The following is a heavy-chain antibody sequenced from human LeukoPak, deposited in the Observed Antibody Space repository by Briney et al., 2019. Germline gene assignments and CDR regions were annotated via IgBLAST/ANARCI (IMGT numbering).Heavy chain of an antibody. D-gene: IGHD1-20*01. CDR1: GFTFRSYA. Sequence: GGSLRLSCAASGFTFRSYAMSWVRQAPGKGLEWVSTISGSGGSTYYADSVKGRFTISRDNSKNTLYLQMNSLRAEDTAVYYCAKDFGITGTGGAYFDYWGQGTLITVSS. CDR3: AKDFGITGTGGAYFDY. J-gene: IGHJ4*02. CDR2: ISGSGGST. V-gene: IGHV3-23*01.